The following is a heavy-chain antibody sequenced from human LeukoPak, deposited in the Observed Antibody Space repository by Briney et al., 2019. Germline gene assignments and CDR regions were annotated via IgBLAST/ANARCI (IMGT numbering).Heavy chain of an antibody. CDR1: GGTFSSYA. J-gene: IGHJ3*02. CDR2: IIPIFGTA. V-gene: IGHV1-69*01. D-gene: IGHD3-10*01. CDR3: ARESNAWGSGSSGAFDI. Sequence: SVKVSCTASGGTFSSYAISWVRQAPGQGLEWMGGIIPIFGTANYAQKFQGRVTITADESTSTAYMELSSLRSAYRGVYYWARESNAWGSGSSGAFDIWGQGTMVTVSS.